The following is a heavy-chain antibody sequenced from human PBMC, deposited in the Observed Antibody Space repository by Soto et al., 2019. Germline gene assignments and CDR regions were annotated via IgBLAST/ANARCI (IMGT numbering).Heavy chain of an antibody. V-gene: IGHV3-30-3*01. CDR1: GFIFSSDA. CDR3: ARSKYYYDTSDYLDY. CDR2: ISYHGNDK. Sequence: LRLSFAASGFIFSSDAMHWVRQAPGKGLEWVAVISYHGNDKYYADSVKGRFTISRDNSKNTPYLQMNSLRAEDTAVYFCARSKYYYDTSDYLDYWGQGTLVTVSS. J-gene: IGHJ4*02. D-gene: IGHD3-22*01.